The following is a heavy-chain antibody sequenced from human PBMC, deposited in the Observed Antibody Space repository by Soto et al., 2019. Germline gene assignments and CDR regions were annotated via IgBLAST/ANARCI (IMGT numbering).Heavy chain of an antibody. CDR1: GGSISSSSYY. J-gene: IGHJ6*02. Sequence: SETLSLTCTVSGGSISSSSYYWGWIRRPPGKGLEWIGSIYYSGSTYYNPSLKSRVTISVDTSKNQFSLKLSSVTAADTAVHYCARQSRSGSLDNGNGMDVWGQGTTVTVSS. D-gene: IGHD1-20*01. CDR2: IYYSGST. V-gene: IGHV4-39*01. CDR3: ARQSRSGSLDNGNGMDV.